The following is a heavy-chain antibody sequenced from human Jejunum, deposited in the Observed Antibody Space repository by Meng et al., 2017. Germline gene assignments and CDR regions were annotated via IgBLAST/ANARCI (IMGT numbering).Heavy chain of an antibody. V-gene: IGHV2-5*02. CDR2: IYWDDVK. Sequence: QITLKDFGPPLVKTTQTPPLTCSFPGLPHNRYGEAVGWIRQPPGKALEWLAVIYWDDVKRYSPFLNSRLTLTKDTSEKQVFLTMTNVDPVDTATYFCGYKGSGWFYLDNWGPGTLVTVSS. D-gene: IGHD6-19*01. CDR1: GLPHNRYGEA. J-gene: IGHJ4*02. CDR3: GYKGSGWFYLDN.